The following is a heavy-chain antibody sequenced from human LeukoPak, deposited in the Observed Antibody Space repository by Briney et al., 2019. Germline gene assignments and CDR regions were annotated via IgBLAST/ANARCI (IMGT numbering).Heavy chain of an antibody. CDR2: ISWNSGNI. Sequence: GGSLRLSCAASGFTFDDYAMHWVRQAPGKGLEWVSGISWNSGNIGYADSVKGRFTISRDNAKNSLYLQMNSLRAEDTAVYYCAKDRITMVRGVIVAPAPIDYWGQGTLVTVSS. J-gene: IGHJ4*02. CDR1: GFTFDDYA. D-gene: IGHD3-10*01. V-gene: IGHV3-9*01. CDR3: AKDRITMVRGVIVAPAPIDY.